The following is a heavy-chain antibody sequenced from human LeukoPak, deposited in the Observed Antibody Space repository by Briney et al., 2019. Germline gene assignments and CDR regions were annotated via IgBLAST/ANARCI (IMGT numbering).Heavy chain of an antibody. J-gene: IGHJ4*02. CDR1: GFTFSNYW. CDR2: IQQNGSEN. V-gene: IGHV3-7*03. Sequence: PGGSLRLSCGVSGFTFSNYWMSWVRQAPGKGLEWVANIQQNGSENYSVDSVKGRFTVSRDNAQNSLYLQMNSLRAEDTALYYCARVASNYDFDYWGQGTLVTVSS. CDR3: ARVASNYDFDY. D-gene: IGHD4-11*01.